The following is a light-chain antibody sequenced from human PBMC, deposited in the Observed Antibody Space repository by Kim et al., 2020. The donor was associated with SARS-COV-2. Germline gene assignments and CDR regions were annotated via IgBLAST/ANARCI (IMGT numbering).Light chain of an antibody. J-gene: IGLJ2*01. CDR1: SLRHYY. CDR2: GKN. CDR3: KSRDSSGKVV. Sequence: SSELTQDPAVSVALGQTVSITCQGDSLRHYYVSWYQRRPGQAPILVIYGKNNRPSGIPDRLSGSSSGNTASLTITGAQAEDETDYYCKSRDSSGKVVFGGGTQLTVL. V-gene: IGLV3-19*01.